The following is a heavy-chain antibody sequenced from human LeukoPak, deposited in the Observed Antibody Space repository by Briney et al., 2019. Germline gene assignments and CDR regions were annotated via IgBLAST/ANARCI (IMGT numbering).Heavy chain of an antibody. CDR2: IYTSGST. J-gene: IGHJ4*02. CDR1: GGSISSYY. D-gene: IGHD3-22*01. CDR3: ARGLPAVNYYDSSGYYFDY. Sequence: SETLSLTCTVSGGSISSYYWSWIRQPAGKGLEWIGRIYTSGSTNYNPSLKSRVTMSVDTSKNQFSLKLSSVTAADTAVYYCARGLPAVNYYDSSGYYFDYWGQGTLVTVSS. V-gene: IGHV4-4*07.